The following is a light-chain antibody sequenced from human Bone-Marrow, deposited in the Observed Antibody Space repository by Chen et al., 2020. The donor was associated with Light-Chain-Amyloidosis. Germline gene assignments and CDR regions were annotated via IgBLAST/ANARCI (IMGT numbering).Light chain of an antibody. CDR1: QDIRTS. V-gene: IGKV1-33*01. CDR3: QQFEKVPFT. CDR2: DAS. J-gene: IGKJ5*01. Sequence: DIQVTQSPPSLSASLGDRVTIKCQTSQDIRTSLNWFQQKPGKAPELLIYDASTLESGVPSRFGGSASGTHYSYTISGLQPEDAATYFCQQFEKVPFTFGQGTRLDIK.